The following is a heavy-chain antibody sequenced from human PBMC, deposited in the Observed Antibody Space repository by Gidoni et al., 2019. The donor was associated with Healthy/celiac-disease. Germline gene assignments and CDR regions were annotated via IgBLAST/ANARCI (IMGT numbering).Heavy chain of an antibody. D-gene: IGHD3-16*02. Sequence: QVQLVESGGGVVQPGRSLRLSCAASGSTFSTSGMHWVRQAPGKGLEWVAVISHDGSNKYYADSVKGRFTISRDNSKNTLYLQMSSLRAEDTAVYYCAKDTLRLGELSLYEPHYYYGMDVWGQGTTVTVSS. V-gene: IGHV3-30*18. CDR3: AKDTLRLGELSLYEPHYYYGMDV. CDR1: GSTFSTSG. J-gene: IGHJ6*02. CDR2: ISHDGSNK.